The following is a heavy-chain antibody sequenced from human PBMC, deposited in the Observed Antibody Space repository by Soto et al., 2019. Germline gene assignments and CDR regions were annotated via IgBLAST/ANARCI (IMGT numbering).Heavy chain of an antibody. D-gene: IGHD5-18*01. CDR2: IVVGSGNT. Sequence: ASVKVSCKASGFTFTSSAMQWVRQARGQRLEWIGWIVVGSGNTNYAQKFQERVTITRDMSTSTAYMELSSLRSEDTAVYYCAAGYSYGPDAFDIWGQGTMVTVSS. J-gene: IGHJ3*02. CDR1: GFTFTSSA. CDR3: AAGYSYGPDAFDI. V-gene: IGHV1-58*02.